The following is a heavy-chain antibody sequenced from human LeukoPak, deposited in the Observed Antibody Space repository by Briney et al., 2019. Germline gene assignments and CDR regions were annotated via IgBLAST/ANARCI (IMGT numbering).Heavy chain of an antibody. CDR3: ARAGGYGGAYYFDY. CDR2: ISYDGSNK. J-gene: IGHJ4*02. V-gene: IGHV3-30*04. Sequence: GRSLRLSCAASGFTFSSYAMHWVRQAPGRGLEWVAVISYDGSNKYYADSVKGRFTISRDSSKNTLYLQMNSLRAEDTAVYYCARAGGYGGAYYFDYWGQGTLVTVSS. D-gene: IGHD5-12*01. CDR1: GFTFSSYA.